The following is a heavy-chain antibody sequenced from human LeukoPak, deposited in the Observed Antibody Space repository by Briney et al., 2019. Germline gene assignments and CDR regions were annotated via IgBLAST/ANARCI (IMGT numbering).Heavy chain of an antibody. CDR3: ARHVDTDGRAFDI. CDR1: GGSFSGYY. V-gene: IGHV4-59*08. CDR2: SYYSGST. J-gene: IGHJ3*02. Sequence: SETLSLTCAVYGGSFSGYYWSWIRQPPGKGLEWIGYSYYSGSTNYNPSLKSRVTISVDTSKNQFSLELSSVTAADTAVYYCARHVDTDGRAFDIWGQGTMVTVSS. D-gene: IGHD5-18*01.